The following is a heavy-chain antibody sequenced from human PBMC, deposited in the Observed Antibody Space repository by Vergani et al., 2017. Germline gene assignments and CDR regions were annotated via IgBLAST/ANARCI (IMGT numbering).Heavy chain of an antibody. J-gene: IGHJ4*02. D-gene: IGHD6-19*01. CDR2: INHRGTT. Sequence: QVQLQQWGAGLLKPSETLSLTCAVYGGSFSGYYWSWIRQPPGKGLEWIGEINHRGTTNYNPSLTSRVTISVDTSKNQFSLKLSSVTAADTAVYYCARVGQWLPPPPYPYYFDYWGQGTLVTVSA. V-gene: IGHV4-34*01. CDR3: ARVGQWLPPPPYPYYFDY. CDR1: GGSFSGYY.